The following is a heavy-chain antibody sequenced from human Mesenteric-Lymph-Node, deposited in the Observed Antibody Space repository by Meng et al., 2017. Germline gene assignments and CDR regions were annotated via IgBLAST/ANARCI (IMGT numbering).Heavy chain of an antibody. Sequence: SAKVFCKASGGSFSSYAISWVRQAPGQGREGRGAVIPIFGTAKYAQKYQGRVKITADESTSTAYMELSRLRSEDKAVYYGARVMSSSWYGGDDYYYGMDDWGQGTTVTVSS. CDR1: GGSFSSYA. J-gene: IGHJ6*02. D-gene: IGHD6-13*01. CDR3: ARVMSSSWYGGDDYYYGMDD. CDR2: VIPIFGTA. V-gene: IGHV1-69*13.